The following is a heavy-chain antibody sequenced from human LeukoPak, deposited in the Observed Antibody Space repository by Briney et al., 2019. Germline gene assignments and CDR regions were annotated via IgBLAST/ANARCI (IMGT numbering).Heavy chain of an antibody. CDR3: ARDSGHYDFWSGYFLAYYYYYMDV. D-gene: IGHD3-3*01. V-gene: IGHV1-18*01. CDR1: GYTFTSSG. Sequence: GASVKVSCKASGYTFTSSGISWVRQAPGQGLEWMGWISAYNGNTNYAQKLQGRVTMTTDTSTSTAYMELRSLRSDATAVYYCARDSGHYDFWSGYFLAYYYYYMDVWGKGTTVTVSS. CDR2: ISAYNGNT. J-gene: IGHJ6*03.